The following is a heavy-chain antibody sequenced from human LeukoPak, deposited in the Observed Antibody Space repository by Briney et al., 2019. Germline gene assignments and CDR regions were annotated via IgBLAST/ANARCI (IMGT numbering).Heavy chain of an antibody. Sequence: SETLSLTCTVSGGSISSSSYYWGWIRQPPGKGLEWIGSIYYSGSTYYNPSLKSRVTISVDTSKNQFSLKLSSVTAADTAVYYCARRFGYYDSSGPLGAFDIWGQGTMVTVSS. J-gene: IGHJ3*02. CDR3: ARRFGYYDSSGPLGAFDI. V-gene: IGHV4-39*01. D-gene: IGHD3-22*01. CDR1: GGSISSSSYY. CDR2: IYYSGST.